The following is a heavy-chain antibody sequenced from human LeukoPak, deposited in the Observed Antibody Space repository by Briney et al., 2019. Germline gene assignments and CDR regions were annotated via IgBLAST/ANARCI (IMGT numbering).Heavy chain of an antibody. Sequence: SETLSLTCAVYGGSFSGYYWSWIRQPAGKGLEWIGRIYTSGSTNYNPSLKSRVTMSVDTSKNQVSLRLTSVTAADTAVYYCARDKYCSSTTCYGLSAFDIWGQGTMVTVSS. CDR2: IYTSGST. CDR3: ARDKYCSSTTCYGLSAFDI. CDR1: GGSFSGYY. V-gene: IGHV4-4*07. J-gene: IGHJ3*02. D-gene: IGHD2-2*01.